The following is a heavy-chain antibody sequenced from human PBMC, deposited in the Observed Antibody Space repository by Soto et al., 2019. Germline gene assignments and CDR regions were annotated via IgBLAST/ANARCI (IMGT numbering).Heavy chain of an antibody. J-gene: IGHJ6*02. D-gene: IGHD6-6*01. CDR3: ARHPTASTHGMDV. V-gene: IGHV4-39*01. Sequence: QLQLQESGPGLVKASETLSLTCSVSGGSISSNIYYWGWIRQPPGKGLEWIGSIYYSGRTYYNASLMSRVTMSVDTSKSQFSLKLSSLTAADTAVYYCARHPTASTHGMDVWGQGTPVTVSS. CDR1: GGSISSNIYY. CDR2: IYYSGRT.